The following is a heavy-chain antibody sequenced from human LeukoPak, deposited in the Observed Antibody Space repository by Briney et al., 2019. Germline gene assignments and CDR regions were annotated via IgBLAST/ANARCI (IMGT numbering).Heavy chain of an antibody. V-gene: IGHV3-23*01. Sequence: GGSLRLSCAVSGITLSNYGMSWVRQAPGKGLEWVAGLSGSGGGTNYADSVQGRFTISRDNPNNTLYLQMNSLRAEDTAVYFCAKRAVVIRVFLVGFHKEAYYFDSWGQGALVTVSS. D-gene: IGHD2-21*01. CDR3: AKRAVVIRVFLVGFHKEAYYFDS. CDR1: GITLSNYG. J-gene: IGHJ4*02. CDR2: LSGSGGGT.